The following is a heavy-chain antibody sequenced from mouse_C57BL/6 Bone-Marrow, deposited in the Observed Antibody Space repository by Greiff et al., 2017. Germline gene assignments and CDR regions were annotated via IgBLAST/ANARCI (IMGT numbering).Heavy chain of an antibody. CDR2: ISNLAYSI. V-gene: IGHV5-15*01. CDR3: ARHQTGPWYFDV. J-gene: IGHJ1*03. CDR1: GFTFGDYG. Sequence: EVKVVESGGGLVQPGGSLKLSCAASGFTFGDYGMAWVRQAPRKGPEWVAFISNLAYSIYYADTVTGRFTISRENAKNTLYLEMSSLRSEDTAMYYCARHQTGPWYFDVWGTGTTVTVSS. D-gene: IGHD4-1*01.